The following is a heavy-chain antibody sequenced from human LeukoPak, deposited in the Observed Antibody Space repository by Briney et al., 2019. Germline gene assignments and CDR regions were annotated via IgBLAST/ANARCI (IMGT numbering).Heavy chain of an antibody. CDR1: GGSISSYY. Sequence: SETLSLTCTVSGGSISSYYWSWIRQPPGKGLEWIGYIYYSGSTNYNPSLKSRVTISVDTSKNQFSLKLSSVTAADTAVYYCARGEYFYDSSGFDYWGQGTLVTVSS. V-gene: IGHV4-59*12. CDR3: ARGEYFYDSSGFDY. J-gene: IGHJ4*02. D-gene: IGHD3-22*01. CDR2: IYYSGST.